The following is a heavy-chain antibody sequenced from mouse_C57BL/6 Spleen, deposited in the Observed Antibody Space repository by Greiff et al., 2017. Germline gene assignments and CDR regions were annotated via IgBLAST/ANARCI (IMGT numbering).Heavy chain of an antibody. Sequence: VKLMESGAELVRPGASVTLSCKASGYTFTDYEMHWVKQTPVHGLEWIGAIDPETGGTAYNQKFKGKAILTADKSSSTAYMELRSLTSEDSAVYYCTRRGYGSIFAYWGQGTLVTVSA. J-gene: IGHJ3*01. V-gene: IGHV1-15*01. D-gene: IGHD1-1*01. CDR1: GYTFTDYE. CDR2: IDPETGGT. CDR3: TRRGYGSIFAY.